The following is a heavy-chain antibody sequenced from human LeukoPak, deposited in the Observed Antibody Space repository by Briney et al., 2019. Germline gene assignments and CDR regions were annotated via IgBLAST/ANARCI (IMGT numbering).Heavy chain of an antibody. CDR2: IRYDGSNN. J-gene: IGHJ6*03. Sequence: PGGSLRLSCAASGFTFSSYGMHWVRQAPGKGLEWVAFIRYDGSNNYHADSVKGRFTISRDNSKNTLYLQMNSLRAEDTAVYYCAKSKRGYSYGQLYYYYMDVWGKGTTVTISS. CDR3: AKSKRGYSYGQLYYYYMDV. CDR1: GFTFSSYG. V-gene: IGHV3-30*02. D-gene: IGHD5-18*01.